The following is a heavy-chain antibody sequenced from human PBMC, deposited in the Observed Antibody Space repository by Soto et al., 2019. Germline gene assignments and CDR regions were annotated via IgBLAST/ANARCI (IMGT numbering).Heavy chain of an antibody. CDR2: INHSGST. Sequence: QVQLQQWGAGLLKPSETLSLTCAVYGGSFSGYYWSWIRQPPGKGREWIGEINHSGSTNYNPSLKSRVTISVDTSKNQFSLKLSSVTAADTAVYYCARRWRFGELFVLWFDPWGQGTLVTVSS. CDR1: GGSFSGYY. CDR3: ARRWRFGELFVLWFDP. J-gene: IGHJ5*02. D-gene: IGHD3-10*01. V-gene: IGHV4-34*01.